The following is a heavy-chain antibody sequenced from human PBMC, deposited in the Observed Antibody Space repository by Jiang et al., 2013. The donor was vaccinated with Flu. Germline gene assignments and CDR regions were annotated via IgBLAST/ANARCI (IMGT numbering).Heavy chain of an antibody. Sequence: QTLSLTCAISGDSVSSNSAAWSWIRQSPSRGLEWLGRTYYRSKWYNDYAVSVKSRITINPDTSKNQFSLQLNSVTPEDTAVYYCAREHREREDIVATIAKYNWFDPWGQGTLVTVSS. D-gene: IGHD5-12*01. CDR3: AREHREREDIVATIAKYNWFDP. CDR2: TYYRSKWYN. CDR1: GDSVSSNSAA. J-gene: IGHJ5*02. V-gene: IGHV6-1*01.